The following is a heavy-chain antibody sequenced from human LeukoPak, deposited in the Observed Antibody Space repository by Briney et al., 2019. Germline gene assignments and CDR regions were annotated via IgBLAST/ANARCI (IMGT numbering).Heavy chain of an antibody. Sequence: ASVKVSCKASGYTFTSYGISWVRQAPGQGLEWMGWISAYNGNTNYAQKLQGRVTMTTDTSTSTAYMELRSLRSDDTAVYYCARDQHAWGSYRTFDYWGQGTLVTISS. CDR1: GYTFTSYG. CDR2: ISAYNGNT. J-gene: IGHJ4*02. CDR3: ARDQHAWGSYRTFDY. D-gene: IGHD3-16*02. V-gene: IGHV1-18*01.